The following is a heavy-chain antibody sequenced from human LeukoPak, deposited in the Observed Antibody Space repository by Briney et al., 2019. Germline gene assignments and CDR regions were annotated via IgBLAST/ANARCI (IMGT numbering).Heavy chain of an antibody. CDR1: GGTFSSYA. D-gene: IGHD2-2*01. J-gene: IGHJ4*02. Sequence: SVKVSCKASGGTFSSYATSWVRQAPGQGLEWMGGIIPIFGTANYAQKFQGRVTITADKSTSTAYMELSSLRSEDTAVYYCARDEGYCSSTSCPGHYWGQGTLVTVSS. CDR3: ARDEGYCSSTSCPGHY. CDR2: IIPIFGTA. V-gene: IGHV1-69*06.